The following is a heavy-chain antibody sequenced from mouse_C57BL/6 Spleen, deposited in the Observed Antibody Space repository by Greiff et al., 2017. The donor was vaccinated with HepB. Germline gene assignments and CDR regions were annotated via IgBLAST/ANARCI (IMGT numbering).Heavy chain of an antibody. CDR3: TRCLGDWFAY. J-gene: IGHJ3*01. Sequence: QVQLQQSGAELVRPGASVTLSCKASGYTFTDYEMHWVKQTPVHGLEWIGAIDPETGGTAYNQKFKGKAILTADKSSSTAYMELRSLTSEDSAVYYCTRCLGDWFAYWGQGTLVTVSA. CDR2: IDPETGGT. V-gene: IGHV1-15*01. CDR1: GYTFTDYE.